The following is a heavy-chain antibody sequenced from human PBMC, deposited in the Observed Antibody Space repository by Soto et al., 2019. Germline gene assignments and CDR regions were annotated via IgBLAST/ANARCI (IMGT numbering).Heavy chain of an antibody. D-gene: IGHD6-6*01. V-gene: IGHV3-33*01. CDR2: IWSDGSDK. CDR1: GFTFSDSG. Sequence: QVQLVESGGGVVQPGGSLRLSCATSGFTFSDSGMHWVRQAPGKGLEWVAVIWSDGSDKSYADSVEGRFTISRDNSKNTLYLQMNRLRAEDTAVYYCVRSKLYSSSAGWGGGFDYWGQGTLVTVSS. CDR3: VRSKLYSSSAGWGGGFDY. J-gene: IGHJ4*02.